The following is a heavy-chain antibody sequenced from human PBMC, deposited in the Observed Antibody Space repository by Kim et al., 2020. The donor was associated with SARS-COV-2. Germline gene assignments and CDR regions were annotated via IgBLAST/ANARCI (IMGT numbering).Heavy chain of an antibody. V-gene: IGHV4-39*07. J-gene: IGHJ4*02. D-gene: IGHD4-17*01. CDR2: IYYSGST. CDR1: GGSISSSSYY. CDR3: ARFDYGDYTHPGPYYFDY. Sequence: SETLSLTCTVSGGSISSSSYYWGWIRQPPGKGLEWIGSIYYSGSTYYNPSLKSRVTISVDTSKNQFSLKLSSVTAADTAVYYCARFDYGDYTHPGPYYFDYWGQGTLVTVSS.